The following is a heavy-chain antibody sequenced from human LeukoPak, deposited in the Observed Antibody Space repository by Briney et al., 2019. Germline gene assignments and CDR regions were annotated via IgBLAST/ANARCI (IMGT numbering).Heavy chain of an antibody. CDR3: ARGGLNKFDY. D-gene: IGHD2/OR15-2a*01. V-gene: IGHV4-34*01. CDR1: GGSFSGFY. Sequence: SETLSLTCAVYGGSFSGFYLNWMRQPPGKGLEWIGEINHSGSANYNPSLESRVTMSVDTSKNQFSLKLSSVTAADTAVYYCARGGLNKFDYWGQGTLATVSS. J-gene: IGHJ4*02. CDR2: INHSGSA.